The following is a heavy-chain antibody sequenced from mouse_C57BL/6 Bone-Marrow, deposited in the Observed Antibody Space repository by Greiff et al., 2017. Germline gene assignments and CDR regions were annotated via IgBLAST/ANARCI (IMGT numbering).Heavy chain of an antibody. CDR1: GYTFTDYY. CDR3: ARRRCNYVNAMDY. Sequence: QVQLKQSGAELVRPGASVKLSCKASGYTFTDYYINWVKQRPGQGLEWIARIYPGSGNTYYNEKFKGKATLTAEKSSSTAYMQLSSLTSEDSAVYFCARRRCNYVNAMDYWGQGTSVTVSS. J-gene: IGHJ4*01. CDR2: IYPGSGNT. V-gene: IGHV1-76*01. D-gene: IGHD2-1*01.